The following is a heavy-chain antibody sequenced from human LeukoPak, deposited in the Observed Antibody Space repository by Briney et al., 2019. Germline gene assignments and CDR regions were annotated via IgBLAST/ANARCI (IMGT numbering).Heavy chain of an antibody. Sequence: ASVKVSCTASGGTFSSYAISWVRQAPGQGLEWMGGIIPIFGTANYAQKFQGRVTITADESTSTAYMELSSLRSEDTAVYYCARFYGDYVPMDVWGQGTTVTVSS. CDR2: IIPIFGTA. J-gene: IGHJ6*02. CDR1: GGTFSSYA. D-gene: IGHD4-17*01. CDR3: ARFYGDYVPMDV. V-gene: IGHV1-69*13.